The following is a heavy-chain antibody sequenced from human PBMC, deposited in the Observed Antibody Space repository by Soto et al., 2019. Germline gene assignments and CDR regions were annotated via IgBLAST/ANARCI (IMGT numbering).Heavy chain of an antibody. V-gene: IGHV3-48*02. CDR1: GFTFSSYS. D-gene: IGHD1-26*01. J-gene: IGHJ5*02. Sequence: PGESLKISCAASGFTFSSYSMNWVRQAPGKGLEWVSYISSSSSTIYYADSVKGRFTISRDNAKNSLYLQMNSLRDEDTGVYFCATVATGSYNWFDPWGQGTLVTVSS. CDR2: ISSSSSTI. CDR3: ATVATGSYNWFDP.